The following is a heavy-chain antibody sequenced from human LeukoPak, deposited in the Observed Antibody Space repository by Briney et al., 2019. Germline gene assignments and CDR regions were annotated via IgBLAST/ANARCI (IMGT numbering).Heavy chain of an antibody. Sequence: GRSLRLSCAASGFTFSSYAMSWVRQAPGKGLEWVSAISGSGGGTYYADSVKGRFTISRDNSKNTLYLQMNSLRAEDTAVYYCAKHSGLVRSYGYTDYWGQGTLVTVSS. CDR1: GFTFSSYA. D-gene: IGHD5-18*01. CDR3: AKHSGLVRSYGYTDY. V-gene: IGHV3-23*01. CDR2: ISGSGGGT. J-gene: IGHJ4*02.